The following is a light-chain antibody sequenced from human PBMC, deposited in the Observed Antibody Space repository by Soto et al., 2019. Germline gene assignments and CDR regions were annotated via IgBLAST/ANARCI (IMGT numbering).Light chain of an antibody. Sequence: EIVLTQSPATLSLSPGERATLSCRASQSLSSNFLAWYQQKPGQPPSLLIYDSSTRATGFPDRFSGSGSGTEFSLTIISREPEEFSVYYYHQYDISPLTFGQGTQVEIK. J-gene: IGKJ1*01. CDR1: QSLSSNF. CDR2: DSS. V-gene: IGKV3-20*01. CDR3: HQYDISPLT.